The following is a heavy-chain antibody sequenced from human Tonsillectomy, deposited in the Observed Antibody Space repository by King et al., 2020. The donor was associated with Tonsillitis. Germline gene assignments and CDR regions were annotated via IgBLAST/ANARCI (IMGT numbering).Heavy chain of an antibody. CDR1: GYTFTTYG. CDR2: VSAHSGDT. J-gene: IGHJ4*02. V-gene: IGHV1-18*01. Sequence: VQLVESGVEVKRPGASVKVSCKASGYTFTTYGVSWVRQVPGQGLEWMGWVSAHSGDTKYAQQYQGRVTITTDTSTSTAYMELRSLRSDDTAVYYCARDLSWQQLADWGQGTLVIVSS. D-gene: IGHD6-13*01. CDR3: ARDLSWQQLAD.